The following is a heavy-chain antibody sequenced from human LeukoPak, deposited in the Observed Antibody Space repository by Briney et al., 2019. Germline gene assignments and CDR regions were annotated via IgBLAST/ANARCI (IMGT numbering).Heavy chain of an antibody. V-gene: IGHV4-34*01. Sequence: SETLSLTCAVYGGSFSGYYWSWIRQPPGKGLEWIEEINHSGSTNYNPSLKSRVTISVDTSKNQFSLKLSSVTAADTAVYYCARGRPEYYYYGMDVWGQGTTVTVSS. CDR1: GGSFSGYY. CDR2: INHSGST. J-gene: IGHJ6*02. D-gene: IGHD1-14*01. CDR3: ARGRPEYYYYGMDV.